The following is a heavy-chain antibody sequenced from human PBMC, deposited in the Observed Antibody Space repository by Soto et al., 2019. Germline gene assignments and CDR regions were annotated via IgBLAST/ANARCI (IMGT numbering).Heavy chain of an antibody. CDR1: VGPITTTTW. V-gene: IGHV4-4*02. D-gene: IGHD3-16*01. CDR3: ATQTISYTWGV. Sequence: QVQLQESGPGLVKPSETLSLTCSVSVGPITTTTWCAWVRLPPRKGLEWIGELHHDGTTNYNPSLESRITMSLDKSNNHCSLKLTSVTAADTAIYYCATQTISYTWGVWGRGTTVTVSS. J-gene: IGHJ6*02. CDR2: LHHDGTT.